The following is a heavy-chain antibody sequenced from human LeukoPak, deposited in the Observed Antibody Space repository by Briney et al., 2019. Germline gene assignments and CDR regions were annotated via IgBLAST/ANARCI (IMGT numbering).Heavy chain of an antibody. CDR3: ARDGIPYCSGGKCFVDH. D-gene: IGHD2-15*01. CDR2: ISDSGGRT. Sequence: GGSLRLSCAPSGFTFTIYAMSGVRQAPARGLGRVSVISDSGGRTYYTASVRGRFTISRDNCKNTVYWLMNSLRADDTAVYYCARDGIPYCSGGKCFVDHWGQGTLVTVSS. V-gene: IGHV3-23*01. CDR1: GFTFTIYA. J-gene: IGHJ4*02.